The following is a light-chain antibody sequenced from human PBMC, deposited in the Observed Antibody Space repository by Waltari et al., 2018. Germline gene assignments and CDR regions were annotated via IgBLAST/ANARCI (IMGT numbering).Light chain of an antibody. CDR2: GAS. CDR1: QSGGRS. J-gene: IGKJ1*01. Sequence: SCRTSQSGGRSVAWYQQKRGQAPRLLIYGASSRATGIPDRFSGSGSGTDFSLTISRLEPEDFAVYYCQHYVTLPVTFGQGTKVEIK. V-gene: IGKV3-20*01. CDR3: QHYVTLPVT.